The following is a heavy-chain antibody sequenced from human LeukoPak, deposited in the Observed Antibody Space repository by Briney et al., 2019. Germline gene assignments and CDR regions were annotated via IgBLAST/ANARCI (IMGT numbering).Heavy chain of an antibody. CDR3: ARGGSRIAVAEPTGY. D-gene: IGHD6-19*01. Sequence: ASVKVSCKASGYTFTSYGISWVRQAPGQGLEWMGLISAYNGNTNYAQKLQGRVTMTTDTSTSTAYMELRSLRSDDTAVYYCARGGSRIAVAEPTGYWGQGTLVTVSS. J-gene: IGHJ4*02. CDR2: ISAYNGNT. V-gene: IGHV1-18*01. CDR1: GYTFTSYG.